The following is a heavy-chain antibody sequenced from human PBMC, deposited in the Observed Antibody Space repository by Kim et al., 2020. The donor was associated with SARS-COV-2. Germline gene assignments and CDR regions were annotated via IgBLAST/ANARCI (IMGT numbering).Heavy chain of an antibody. V-gene: IGHV1-46*01. CDR1: GYTFTSYY. CDR2: INPSGGST. D-gene: IGHD3-22*01. Sequence: ASVKVSCKASGYTFTSYYMHWVRQAPGQGLEWMGIINPSGGSTSYAQKFQGRVTMTRDTSTSTVYMELSSLRSEDTAVYYCARGGRSGYYYAADYYGMDVWGQGTTVTVSS. J-gene: IGHJ6*02. CDR3: ARGGRSGYYYAADYYGMDV.